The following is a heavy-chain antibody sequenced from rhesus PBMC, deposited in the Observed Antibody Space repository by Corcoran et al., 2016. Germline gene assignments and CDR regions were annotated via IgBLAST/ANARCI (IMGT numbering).Heavy chain of an antibody. CDR2: FSGPTGSY. CDR1: GYSLRTGHF. J-gene: IGHJ4*01. V-gene: IGHV4-99*01. Sequence: QVQLQESGPGLVKPSETLSLTCSVSGYSLRTGHFWGWIRQPPGKGLEYIGYFSGPTGSYYYYNSSLERRVNISKDTSTNMFFLTLSSVTAADTAGYFCVRGTPPDNWGQGVLVTVSS. D-gene: IGHD5-42*01. CDR3: VRGTPPDN.